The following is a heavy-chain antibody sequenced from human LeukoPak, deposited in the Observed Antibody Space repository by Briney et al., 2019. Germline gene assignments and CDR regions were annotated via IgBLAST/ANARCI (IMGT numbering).Heavy chain of an antibody. Sequence: ASVKVSCKASPDTFTRYGITWVRQAPGQGLEWMGWIRAYDGDTNYAQKFQGRVTMTAERSTNTAYMELRGLTFDDTAVFYCATTTATSGSSLYWGQGTLVNVAS. CDR1: PDTFTRYG. CDR3: ATTTATSGSSLY. J-gene: IGHJ4*02. D-gene: IGHD6-19*01. V-gene: IGHV1-18*01. CDR2: IRAYDGDT.